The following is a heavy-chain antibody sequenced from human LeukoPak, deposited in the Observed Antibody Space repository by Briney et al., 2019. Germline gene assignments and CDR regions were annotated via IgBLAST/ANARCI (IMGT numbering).Heavy chain of an antibody. J-gene: IGHJ5*02. CDR1: RYTSTSYG. CDR2: ITAYKGNT. D-gene: IGHD3-22*01. CDR3: ARVLHDSSGYFNSGPQFDP. Sequence: ASVKVSCTASRYTSTSYGISSVRQAPGQGLEWMGWITAYKGNTNYVQKLQGRVTITTDTSPTTAHIELRSLRSDDTAVYYCARVLHDSSGYFNSGPQFDPWGQGTLVTVSS. V-gene: IGHV1-18*01.